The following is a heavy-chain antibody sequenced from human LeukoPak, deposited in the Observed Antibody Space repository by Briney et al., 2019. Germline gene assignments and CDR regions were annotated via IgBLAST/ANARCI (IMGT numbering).Heavy chain of an antibody. CDR1: GGSISSYY. CDR2: IYYSGST. D-gene: IGHD3-10*01. Sequence: PSETLSLTCTVSGGSISSYYWGWIRQPPGKGLEWIGSIYYSGSTYYNPSLKSRVTISVDTSKNQLSLKLSSVTAADTAVYYCARDLYYYGSGSPSDYWGQGTLVTVSS. J-gene: IGHJ4*02. CDR3: ARDLYYYGSGSPSDY. V-gene: IGHV4-39*07.